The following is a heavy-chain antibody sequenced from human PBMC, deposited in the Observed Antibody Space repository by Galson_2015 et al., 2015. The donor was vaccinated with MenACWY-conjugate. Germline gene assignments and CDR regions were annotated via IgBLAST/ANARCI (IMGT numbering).Heavy chain of an antibody. CDR1: GFTFSSAW. D-gene: IGHD2-8*02. V-gene: IGHV3-15*01. CDR2: VKSKVDGVTT. J-gene: IGHJ4*02. Sequence: SLRLSCAASGFTFSSAWMSWVRQSPGKGLEWVGLVKSKVDGVTTDYAAPVKGRFTIARDDSTDMVSLQMSSLKTEDTAVYYCTADVTWAGGGEYDFWGQGTLVTVSS. CDR3: TADVTWAGGGEYDF.